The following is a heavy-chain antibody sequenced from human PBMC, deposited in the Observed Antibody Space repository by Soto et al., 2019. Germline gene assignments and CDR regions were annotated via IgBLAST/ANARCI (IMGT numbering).Heavy chain of an antibody. J-gene: IGHJ6*02. V-gene: IGHV5-10-1*01. CDR3: ASHYCSSTSCYRYYYYYYGMDV. D-gene: IGHD2-2*01. CDR2: IDPSDSYT. Sequence: PGESLKISCKGSGYSFTSYWISWVRQMPGKGLEWMGRIDPSDSYTNYSPSFQGHVTISADKSISTAYLQWSSLKASDTAMYYCASHYCSSTSCYRYYYYYYGMDVRGQGTTVTVSS. CDR1: GYSFTSYW.